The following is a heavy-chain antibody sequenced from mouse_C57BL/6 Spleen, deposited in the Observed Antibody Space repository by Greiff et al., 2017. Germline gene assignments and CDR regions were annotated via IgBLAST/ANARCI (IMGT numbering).Heavy chain of an antibody. CDR3: ARGYGSSFDY. CDR2: IDPSDSYT. J-gene: IGHJ2*01. Sequence: VQLQQPGAELVKPGASVKLSCKASGYTFTSYWMQWVKQRPGQGLEWIGEIDPSDSYTNYNQKFKVKATLTVDTSSSTAYMQLSSLTSEDSAVYYCARGYGSSFDYWGQGTTLTVSS. D-gene: IGHD1-1*01. V-gene: IGHV1-50*01. CDR1: GYTFTSYW.